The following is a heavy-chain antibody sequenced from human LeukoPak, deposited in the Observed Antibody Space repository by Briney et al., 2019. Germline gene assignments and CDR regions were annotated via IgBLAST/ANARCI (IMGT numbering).Heavy chain of an antibody. V-gene: IGHV3-30*18. Sequence: GRSLRLSCAASGFTFRSYGMHWVRQAPGKGLEWVAVISYDGSNKYYADSVKGRFTISRDNSKNTLYLQMNSLRAEDTAVYYRAKTFGGVIVQYYFDYWGQGTLVTVPS. D-gene: IGHD3-16*02. J-gene: IGHJ4*02. CDR3: AKTFGGVIVQYYFDY. CDR2: ISYDGSNK. CDR1: GFTFRSYG.